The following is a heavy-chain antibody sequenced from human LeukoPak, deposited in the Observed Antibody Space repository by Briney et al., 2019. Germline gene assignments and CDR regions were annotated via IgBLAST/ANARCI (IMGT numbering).Heavy chain of an antibody. V-gene: IGHV1-69*13. CDR3: ARDIDVLSAFDI. D-gene: IGHD2-15*01. J-gene: IGHJ3*02. CDR2: IIPIFGTA. CDR1: GGTFSSYA. Sequence: SVKVSCKASGGTFSSYAISWVRQAPGQGLEWMGGIIPIFGTANYAQKFQGRVAITADESTSTAYMELSSLRSEDTAVYYCARDIDVLSAFDIWGQGTMVTVSS.